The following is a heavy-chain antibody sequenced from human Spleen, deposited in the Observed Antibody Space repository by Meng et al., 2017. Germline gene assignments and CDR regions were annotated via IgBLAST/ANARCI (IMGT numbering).Heavy chain of an antibody. CDR1: GFTFDDYA. V-gene: IGHV3-9*01. Sequence: GGSLRLSCAASGFTFDDYAMHWVRQAPGKGLEWVSGISWNSGSITYADSVKGRFTISRDNSKNTLYLQMNSLRAEDTAVYYCARDRDGSGSHAYDYCGQGMLTVSS. CDR2: ISWNSGSI. D-gene: IGHD3-10*01. CDR3: ARDRDGSGSHAYDY. J-gene: IGHJ4*01.